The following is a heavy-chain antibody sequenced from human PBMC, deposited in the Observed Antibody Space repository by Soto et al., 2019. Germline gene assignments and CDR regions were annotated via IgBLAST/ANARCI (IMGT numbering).Heavy chain of an antibody. CDR1: GGSITSYY. J-gene: IGHJ5*02. CDR2: MYSGVST. Sequence: QVQLQESGPRLVKPSETLSLTCTVSGGSITSYYWNWIRQPPGKGLQWIGYMYSGVSTMYYPSLKSPVSMSVATSNTQFSLTLNSVTAADTAVYYCARDLGGWYWFDPWGQGTLVTVSS. D-gene: IGHD6-19*01. V-gene: IGHV4-59*01. CDR3: ARDLGGWYWFDP.